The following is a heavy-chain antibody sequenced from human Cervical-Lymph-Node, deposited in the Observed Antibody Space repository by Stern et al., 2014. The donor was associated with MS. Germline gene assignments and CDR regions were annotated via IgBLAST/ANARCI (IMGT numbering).Heavy chain of an antibody. CDR3: ARGELKEGLVRGMDV. CDR1: GGTFSSYA. D-gene: IGHD1-26*01. Sequence: QVQLGQSGAEVKKPGSSGKVSCKASGGTFSSYAISWGRQAPGQGLACMGGIIPIFGTANYAQKFQGRVTITADESTSTAYMELSSLRSEDTAVYYCARGELKEGLVRGMDVWGQGTTVTVSS. J-gene: IGHJ6*02. V-gene: IGHV1-69*01. CDR2: IIPIFGTA.